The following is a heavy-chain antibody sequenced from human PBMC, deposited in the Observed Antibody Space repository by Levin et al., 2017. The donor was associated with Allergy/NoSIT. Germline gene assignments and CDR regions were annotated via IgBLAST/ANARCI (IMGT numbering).Heavy chain of an antibody. CDR3: AKGFGSPFDAFDI. J-gene: IGHJ3*02. D-gene: IGHD3-3*01. Sequence: SCAASGFTFSSYAMSWVRQAPGKGLEWVSAISGSGGSTYYADSVKGRFTISRDNSKNTLYLQMNSLRAEDTAVYYCAKGFGSPFDAFDIWGQGTMVTVSS. CDR2: ISGSGGST. V-gene: IGHV3-23*01. CDR1: GFTFSSYA.